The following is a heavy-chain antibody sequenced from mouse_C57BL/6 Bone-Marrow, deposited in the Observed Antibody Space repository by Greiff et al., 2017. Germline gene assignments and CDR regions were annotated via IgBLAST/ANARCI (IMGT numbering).Heavy chain of an antibody. CDR2: IRNKANNHAT. CDR1: GFTFSDAW. D-gene: IGHD2-3*01. Sequence: EVQVVESGGGLVQPGGSMKLSCAASGFTFSDAWMDWVRQSPEKGLEWVAEIRNKANNHATYYAESVKGRFTISRDDSKSSVYLQMNSLRAEDTGIYYCTRDGYYYYAMDYWGQGTSVTVSS. J-gene: IGHJ4*01. V-gene: IGHV6-6*01. CDR3: TRDGYYYYAMDY.